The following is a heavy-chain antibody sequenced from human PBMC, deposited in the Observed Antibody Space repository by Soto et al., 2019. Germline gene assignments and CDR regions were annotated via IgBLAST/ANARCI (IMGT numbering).Heavy chain of an antibody. D-gene: IGHD6-13*01. CDR3: ASDRRADRTHYSYGLDV. Sequence: QVQLQESGPGLVKASQTLSLTCTVSGGSISSSGYYWSWIRRHPGKGLEWIGCIYYSGPTYYNPSLKSRAVISVDTSKNQFSLTLSSVTAADTAVYYCASDRRADRTHYSYGLDVWGQGTTVTVSS. J-gene: IGHJ6*02. V-gene: IGHV4-31*03. CDR2: IYYSGPT. CDR1: GGSISSSGYY.